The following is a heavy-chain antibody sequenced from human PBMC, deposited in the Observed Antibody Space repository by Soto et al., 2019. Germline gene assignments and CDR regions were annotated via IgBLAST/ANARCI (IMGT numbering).Heavy chain of an antibody. CDR2: ISAYNGNT. CDR3: ASQGITMVRGANNPNYYYYGMDV. Sequence: ASVKVSCKASGYTFTSYGISWVRQAPGQGLEWMGWISAYNGNTNYAQKLQGRVTMTTDTSTSTAYMELRSLRSDDTAVYYCASQGITMVRGANNPNYYYYGMDVWGQGTTVTVSS. V-gene: IGHV1-18*01. D-gene: IGHD3-10*01. CDR1: GYTFTSYG. J-gene: IGHJ6*02.